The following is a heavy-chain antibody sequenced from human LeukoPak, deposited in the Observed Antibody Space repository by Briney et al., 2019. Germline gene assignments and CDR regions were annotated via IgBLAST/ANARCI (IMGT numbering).Heavy chain of an antibody. CDR2: IPYDGSNK. D-gene: IGHD4-23*01. CDR1: GFTFSSYA. Sequence: PGRSLRLSCAASGFTFSSYAMHWVRQAPGKGLEWVAVIPYDGSNKYYADSVKGRFTISRDNSKNTLYLQMNSLRAEDTAVYYCAKLHHYGGGYRYFDYWGQGTLVTVSS. CDR3: AKLHHYGGGYRYFDY. V-gene: IGHV3-30*04. J-gene: IGHJ4*02.